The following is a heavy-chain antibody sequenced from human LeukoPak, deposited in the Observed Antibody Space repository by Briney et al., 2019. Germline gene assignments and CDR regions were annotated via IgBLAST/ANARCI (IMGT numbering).Heavy chain of an antibody. CDR3: ARGGYDFWSGYRFDY. J-gene: IGHJ4*02. CDR1: GGSISSGSYY. D-gene: IGHD3-3*01. CDR2: IYTSGST. Sequence: PSQTLSLTCTVSGGSISSGSYYWSWIRQPAGKGLEWIGRIYTSGSTNYNPSLKSRVTISVDTSKNQFSLKLSSVTAADTAVYYCARGGYDFWSGYRFDYWGQGTLVTVSS. V-gene: IGHV4-61*02.